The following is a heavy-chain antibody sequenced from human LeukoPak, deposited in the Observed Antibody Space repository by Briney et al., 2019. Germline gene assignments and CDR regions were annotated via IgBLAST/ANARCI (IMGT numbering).Heavy chain of an antibody. CDR2: ISRSSDYK. CDR3: AGPTCLRGAYCSTNF. D-gene: IGHD2-2*01. V-gene: IGHV3-11*03. Sequence: GGSLRLSCAASGFAFGDYHVSWIRQAPGKGLEWVSYISRSSDYKDFADSVRGRFTVSRDNAKNSMYLQMSSLRAEDAAVYYCAGPTCLRGAYCSTNFWGQRTLVTVSS. CDR1: GFAFGDYH. J-gene: IGHJ4*02.